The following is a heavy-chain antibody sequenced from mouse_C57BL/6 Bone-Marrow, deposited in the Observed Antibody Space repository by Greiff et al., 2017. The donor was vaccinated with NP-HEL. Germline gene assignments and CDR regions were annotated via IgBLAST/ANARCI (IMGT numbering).Heavy chain of an antibody. D-gene: IGHD1-1*01. CDR2: IYPGDGDT. J-gene: IGHJ2*01. CDR1: GYAFSSSW. Sequence: QVQLQQSGPELVKPGASVKISCKASGYAFSSSWMNWVKQRPGKGLEWIGRIYPGDGDTNYNGKFKGKATLTADKSSSTAYMQLSSLTSEDSAVYFCARRITTVVAKGFFDYWGQGTTLTVSS. V-gene: IGHV1-82*01. CDR3: ARRITTVVAKGFFDY.